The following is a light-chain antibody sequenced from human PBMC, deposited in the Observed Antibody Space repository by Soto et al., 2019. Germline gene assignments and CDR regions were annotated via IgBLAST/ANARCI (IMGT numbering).Light chain of an antibody. CDR1: QSVRSN. Sequence: EVVMTQSPATLFVSPGERATLSCRASQSVRSNLAWYQQKPGQAPRPLIYDTSTRATGIPARFSGCGSGTEFTLTISSLQSEHFAVCRCQRHDKWPPRLGQGAKGNIK. CDR2: DTS. J-gene: IGKJ1*01. V-gene: IGKV3-15*01. CDR3: QRHDKWPPR.